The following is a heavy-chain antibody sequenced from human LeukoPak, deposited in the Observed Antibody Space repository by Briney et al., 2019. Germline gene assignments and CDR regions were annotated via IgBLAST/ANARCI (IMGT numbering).Heavy chain of an antibody. CDR3: ASGSGGWGYYYYYMDV. V-gene: IGHV4-34*01. J-gene: IGHJ6*03. D-gene: IGHD2-15*01. Sequence: PSETLSLTCAVYGGSFSGYYWSWIRQPPGKGLEWIGEINHSGSTNYNPSLKSRVTISVDTSKNQFSLKLSSVTAADTAVYYCASGSGGWGYYYYYMDVWGKGTTVTVSS. CDR1: GGSFSGYY. CDR2: INHSGST.